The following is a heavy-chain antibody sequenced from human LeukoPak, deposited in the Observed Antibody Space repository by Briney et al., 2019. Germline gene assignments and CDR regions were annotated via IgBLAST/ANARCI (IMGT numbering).Heavy chain of an antibody. Sequence: GSLRLSCVTSGFTFSGYWMHWVRQGPEKGLELVSRIDNDGHGIIYADSVKGRLTTSRDNVKNTLYLQMNSLRVEDTAVYYCAAGGGWDPSFGVVTHIDAWGKGTTVVVS. V-gene: IGHV3-74*01. D-gene: IGHD3-3*01. CDR1: GFTFSGYW. CDR2: IDNDGHGI. J-gene: IGHJ6*03. CDR3: AAGGGWDPSFGVVTHIDA.